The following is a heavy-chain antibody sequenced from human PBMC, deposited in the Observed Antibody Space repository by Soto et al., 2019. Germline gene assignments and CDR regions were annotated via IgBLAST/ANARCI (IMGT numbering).Heavy chain of an antibody. CDR2: MNPDSGNT. CDR1: GYTLTNDD. CDR3: ARGRFRRTWFDP. Sequence: QVQLVQSGAEVKKPGASVKVSSRASGYTLTNDDIHWVRQATGQGLEWMGWMNPDSGNTGQSKQFQGRVTMTRDTSISTAYMELSSLRSEDTAVYYCARGRFRRTWFDPWGQGTLVTVSP. V-gene: IGHV1-8*02. D-gene: IGHD3-16*01. J-gene: IGHJ5*02.